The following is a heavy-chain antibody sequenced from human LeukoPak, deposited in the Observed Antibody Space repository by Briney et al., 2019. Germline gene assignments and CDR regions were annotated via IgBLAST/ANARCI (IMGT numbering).Heavy chain of an antibody. J-gene: IGHJ4*02. Sequence: QPGGSLRLSCAASGFTFSSYGMSWVRQPPGKGLEWVSAISESGDGTYYADSVKGRFTISRDNSKSTLYLQMNSLRAEDTAIYFCAKHLTRMSYFDYWGQGTLATVSS. CDR2: ISESGDGT. CDR1: GFTFSSYG. V-gene: IGHV3-23*01. CDR3: AKHLTRMSYFDY.